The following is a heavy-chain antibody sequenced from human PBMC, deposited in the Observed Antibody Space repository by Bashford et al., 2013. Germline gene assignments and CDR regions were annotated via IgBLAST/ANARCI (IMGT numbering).Heavy chain of an antibody. CDR2: INHSGNT. J-gene: IGHJ4*02. CDR3: ARPRDGHYEILDY. D-gene: IGHD3-3*01. V-gene: IGHV4-34*01. CDR1: GGSFSAYY. Sequence: SETLSLTCAVYGGSFSAYYWSWIRQPPGKGLEWIGEINHSGNTNYNPSLKSRVTISLDTSKKQFSLRLRSVTAADTAVYYCARPRDGHYEILDYWGPGTLVTVSS.